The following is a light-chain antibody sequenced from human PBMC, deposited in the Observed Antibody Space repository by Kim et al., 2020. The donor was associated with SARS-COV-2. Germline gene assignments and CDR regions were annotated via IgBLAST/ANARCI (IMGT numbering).Light chain of an antibody. CDR1: QSVSSN. CDR2: GAS. J-gene: IGKJ5*01. V-gene: IGKV3-15*01. Sequence: GERAPLACRASQSVSSNLAWYQQKPGQAPRLLIYGASTRATGIPARFSGSGSGTEFTLTISSLQSEDFAVYYCQQYNNWPPAGITFGQGTRLEIK. CDR3: QQYNNWPPAGIT.